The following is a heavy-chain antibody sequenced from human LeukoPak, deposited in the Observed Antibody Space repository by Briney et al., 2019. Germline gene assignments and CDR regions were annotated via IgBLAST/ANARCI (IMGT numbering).Heavy chain of an antibody. Sequence: ASVKVSCKASGYTFTGYYMHWVRQAPGQGLEWMGWINPNSGGTNYAQKFQGRVTMTRDTPISTAYMELSRLRSDDTAVYYCARLWTTRRPIDYWGQGTLVTVSS. D-gene: IGHD2-2*01. CDR2: INPNSGGT. CDR3: ARLWTTRRPIDY. CDR1: GYTFTGYY. V-gene: IGHV1-2*02. J-gene: IGHJ4*02.